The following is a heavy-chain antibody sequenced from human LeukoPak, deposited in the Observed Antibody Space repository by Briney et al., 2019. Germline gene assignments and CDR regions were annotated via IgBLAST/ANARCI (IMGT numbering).Heavy chain of an antibody. CDR1: SGSISTSNYY. D-gene: IGHD1-26*01. Sequence: SETLSLTCTVSSGSISTSNYYWGGVRQPPGKALEWIGNIFYSASSYYSPSLKSRVTISPDTSRNQFSLKLNSVTAADTAVYYCARRGMGATRRYYYYYMDVWGKGTTVTISS. CDR2: IFYSASS. J-gene: IGHJ6*03. CDR3: ARRGMGATRRYYYYYMDV. V-gene: IGHV4-39*07.